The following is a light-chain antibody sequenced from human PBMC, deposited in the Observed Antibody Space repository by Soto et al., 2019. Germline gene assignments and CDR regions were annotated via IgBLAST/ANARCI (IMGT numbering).Light chain of an antibody. CDR2: YDD. CDR3: AAWDDSLNGYV. J-gene: IGLJ1*01. V-gene: IGLV1-36*01. CDR1: SSNIGNNA. Sequence: QSVLTQPPSVSEAPRQRVTISCSGSSSNIGNNAVNWYQQLPGKAPKLLIYYDDLLPSGVSDRFSGSKSGPSASLAISGLQSEDEADYYCAAWDDSLNGYVFGTATKLTVL.